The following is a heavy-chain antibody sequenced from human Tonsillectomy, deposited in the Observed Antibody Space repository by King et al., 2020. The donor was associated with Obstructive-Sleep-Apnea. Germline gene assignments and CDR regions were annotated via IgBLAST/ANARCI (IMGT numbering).Heavy chain of an antibody. CDR2: IKSDGSST. D-gene: IGHD3-10*01. V-gene: IGHV3-74*01. Sequence: VQLVESGGGLVQPGGALRISCSSSGFTFSNYWMYWVRQASGKGLVWVSRIKSDGSSTRYADSVKGRFTISIDNANNTLYLQMNSLRAEDTAVYYCARGNYYGMDVWGQGTTVTVSS. CDR3: ARGNYYGMDV. J-gene: IGHJ6*02. CDR1: GFTFSNYW.